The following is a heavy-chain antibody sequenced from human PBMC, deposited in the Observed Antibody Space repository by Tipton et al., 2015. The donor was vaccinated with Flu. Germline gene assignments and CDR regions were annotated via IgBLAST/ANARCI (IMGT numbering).Heavy chain of an antibody. CDR3: ARVPLSVDMDV. D-gene: IGHD3-9*01. CDR2: IYYSGST. V-gene: IGHV4-59*01. J-gene: IGHJ4*02. CDR1: GGSISSYY. Sequence: TLSLTCTVSGGSISSYYWSWIRQPPGRGLEWIGYIYYSGSTNYNPSLKSRVTISVDTSKNQFSLKLTSVTAADTAVYYCARVPLSVDMDVWCRGTLVTVSS.